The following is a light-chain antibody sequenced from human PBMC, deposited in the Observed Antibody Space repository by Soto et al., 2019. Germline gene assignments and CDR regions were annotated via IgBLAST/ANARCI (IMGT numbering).Light chain of an antibody. CDR3: QQRPNWPLT. J-gene: IGKJ4*01. CDR1: QSISSN. CDR2: DAS. Sequence: EIVLTQSPATLSLSPGERATLSCRASQSISSNLVWYQQKLGQAPRLLIYDASNRATGIPARFSGSGSGTDFTLTISSLEPEDFAVYYCQQRPNWPLTFGEVTRVEIK. V-gene: IGKV3-11*01.